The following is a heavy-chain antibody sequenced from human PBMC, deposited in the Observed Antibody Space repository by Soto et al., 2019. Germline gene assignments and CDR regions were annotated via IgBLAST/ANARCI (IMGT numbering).Heavy chain of an antibody. V-gene: IGHV3-74*01. J-gene: IGHJ3*02. D-gene: IGHD2-15*01. CDR2: INFDGSTT. CDR3: ASWVGYCSGSTCSDAFDI. CDR1: GFTFSSYW. Sequence: PGGFLRLSCAASGFTFSSYWMHWVRQPPGEGLVWVSRINFDGSTTTDADSVKGRFTISRDNAKNTLYLQMNSLRVEDTAVYYCASWVGYCSGSTCSDAFDIWGQGTMVTVSS.